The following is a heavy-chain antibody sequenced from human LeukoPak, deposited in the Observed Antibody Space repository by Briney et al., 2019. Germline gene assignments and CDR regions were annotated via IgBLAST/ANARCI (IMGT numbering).Heavy chain of an antibody. CDR1: GLPYSLYH. J-gene: IGHJ4*02. CDR3: AKVVEVVIL. CDR2: ISGRWGNI. V-gene: IGHV3-23*01. Sequence: GVPLTLLCGPSGLPYSLYHMRCPPGSTGGGLEGVSSISGRWGNILYGDCVKRRFTISRDNSKNTLYLQTNSMSAEDTAVYFCAKVVEVVILWGQGTLATVFS. D-gene: IGHD3-22*01.